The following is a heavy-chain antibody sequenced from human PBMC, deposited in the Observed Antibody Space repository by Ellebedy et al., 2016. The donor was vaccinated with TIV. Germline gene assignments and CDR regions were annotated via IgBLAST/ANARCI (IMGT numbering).Heavy chain of an antibody. D-gene: IGHD2-15*01. CDR2: IIPIFGTA. Sequence: SVKVSCXASGGTFSSYAISWVRQAPGQGLEWMGGIIPIFGTANYAQKFQGRVTITADESTSTAYMELSSLRSEDTAVYYCALCPLPYYYYYMDVWGKGTTVTVSS. J-gene: IGHJ6*03. CDR3: ALCPLPYYYYYMDV. CDR1: GGTFSSYA. V-gene: IGHV1-69*13.